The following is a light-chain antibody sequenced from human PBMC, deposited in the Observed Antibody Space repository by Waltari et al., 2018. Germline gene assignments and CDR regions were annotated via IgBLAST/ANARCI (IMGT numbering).Light chain of an antibody. V-gene: IGKV3-15*01. J-gene: IGKJ2*01. CDR2: GAS. CDR1: QSIARN. CDR3: QQYNSWRT. Sequence: EIVMTQSPPTLSVSPGERVTLSCRASQSIARNLAWYQQKPGQAPRLLMYGASTRATGIPARFSGSGSGTDFTLTISSLQSEDSAVYYCQQYNSWRTFGQGTKLEIK.